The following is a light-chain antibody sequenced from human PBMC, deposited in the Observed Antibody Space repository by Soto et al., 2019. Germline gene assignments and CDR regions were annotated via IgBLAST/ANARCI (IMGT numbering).Light chain of an antibody. CDR3: SAWDDDLSGRI. J-gene: IGLJ2*01. CDR2: NSD. CDR1: RSNIGSNF. Sequence: QSVLTQPPSASGTPGQRVTISCSGSRSNIGSNFVNWYQQLPGTAPKLLIHNSDQRPSGVPDRFSGSKSDTSASLAISGRQSDDEADYYCSAWDDDLSGRIFGGGTKLTVL. V-gene: IGLV1-44*01.